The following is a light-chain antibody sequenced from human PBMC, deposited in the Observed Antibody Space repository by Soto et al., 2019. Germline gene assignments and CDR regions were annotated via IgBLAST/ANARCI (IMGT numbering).Light chain of an antibody. J-gene: IGLJ2*01. CDR3: SSYTSSSTLVV. Sequence: QSVLTQPASVSGSPGQSITISCTGTSSDVGGYNYVSWYQQHPGKAHKLMIYDVSNRPSGVSNRFSGYKSGNTASLTISGLQAEDEADYYCSSYTSSSTLVVFGGGTKLTVL. V-gene: IGLV2-14*01. CDR1: SSDVGGYNY. CDR2: DVS.